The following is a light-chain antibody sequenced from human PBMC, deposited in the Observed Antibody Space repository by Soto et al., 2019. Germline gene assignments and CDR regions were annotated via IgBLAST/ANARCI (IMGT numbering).Light chain of an antibody. CDR1: QSVSSH. Sequence: ELVLTQSPGTLSLSPGERATLSCRASQSVSSHLAWYQQKPGQAPRLLIYDASNRATAIPARFSGSGSGTDFTLTISSLEPEDFAVYHCVQRTTWPWTCGQGSKVEIK. V-gene: IGKV3-11*01. J-gene: IGKJ1*01. CDR2: DAS. CDR3: VQRTTWPWT.